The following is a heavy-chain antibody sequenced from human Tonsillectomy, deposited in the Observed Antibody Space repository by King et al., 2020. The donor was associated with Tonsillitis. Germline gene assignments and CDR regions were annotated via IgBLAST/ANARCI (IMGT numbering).Heavy chain of an antibody. D-gene: IGHD3-16*01. CDR1: GFTFSSYG. CDR2: ISYDGSNK. V-gene: IGHV3-33*05. J-gene: IGHJ4*02. Sequence: VQLVESGGGVVQPGRSLRLSCAASGFTFSSYGMHWVRQAPGKGLEWVAVISYDGSNKYYADSVKGRFTISRDNSKNTLYLQMNSLRAEETAVYYCARGASYFDYWGQGTLVTVSS. CDR3: ARGASYFDY.